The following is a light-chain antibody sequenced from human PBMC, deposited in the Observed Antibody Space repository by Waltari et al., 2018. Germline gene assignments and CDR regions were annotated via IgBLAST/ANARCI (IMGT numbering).Light chain of an antibody. CDR1: ESIARN. Sequence: EIDMTQSPPTLSLSPGERATLSCRASESIARNLAWYQQKAGQPPRLLIYDASTRAMGVPVRFTGSGSGTEFTLTISSLQSEDFAVYHCHQYNNWPLYTFGQGTRLEIK. CDR2: DAS. CDR3: HQYNNWPLYT. V-gene: IGKV3-15*01. J-gene: IGKJ2*01.